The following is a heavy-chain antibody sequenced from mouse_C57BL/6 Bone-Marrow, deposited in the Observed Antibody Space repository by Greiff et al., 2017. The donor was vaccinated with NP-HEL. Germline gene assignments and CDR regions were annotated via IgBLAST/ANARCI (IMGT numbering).Heavy chain of an antibody. Sequence: QVHVKQSGAELARPGASVKLSCKASGYTFTSYGISWVKQRTGQGLEWIGEIYPRSGNTYYNEKFKGKATLTADKSSSTAYMELRSLTSEDSAVYFCARQPYGSSYADYFDYWGQGTTLTVSS. J-gene: IGHJ2*01. CDR1: GYTFTSYG. CDR3: ARQPYGSSYADYFDY. CDR2: IYPRSGNT. V-gene: IGHV1-81*01. D-gene: IGHD1-1*01.